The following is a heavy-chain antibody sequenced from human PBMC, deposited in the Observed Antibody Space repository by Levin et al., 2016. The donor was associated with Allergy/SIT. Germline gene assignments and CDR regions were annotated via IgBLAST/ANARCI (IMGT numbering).Heavy chain of an antibody. CDR2: IKQDGSEK. CDR3: ARDQEGFLEYYFDY. Sequence: VRQAPGKGLEWVANIKQDGSEKYYVDSVKGRFTISRDNAKNSLYLQMNSLRAEDTAVYYCARDQEGFLEYYFDYWGQGTLVTVSS. J-gene: IGHJ4*02. V-gene: IGHV3-7*01. D-gene: IGHD3-3*01.